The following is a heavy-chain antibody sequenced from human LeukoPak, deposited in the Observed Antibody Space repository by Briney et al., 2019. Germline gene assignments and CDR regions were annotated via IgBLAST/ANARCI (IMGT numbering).Heavy chain of an antibody. Sequence: SVKASCKASGGTFSSYAISWVRQAPGQGLEWMGRIIPILGIANYAQKFQGRVTITADKSTSTAYMELSSLRSEDTAVYYCARAGSYDSSGYYYEGYYFDYWGQGTLVTVSS. CDR1: GGTFSSYA. J-gene: IGHJ4*02. CDR3: ARAGSYDSSGYYYEGYYFDY. CDR2: IIPILGIA. V-gene: IGHV1-69*04. D-gene: IGHD3-22*01.